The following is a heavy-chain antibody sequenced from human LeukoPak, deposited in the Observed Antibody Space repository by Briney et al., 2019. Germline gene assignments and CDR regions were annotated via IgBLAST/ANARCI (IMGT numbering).Heavy chain of an antibody. J-gene: IGHJ3*02. CDR2: IYPGDSDT. CDR1: GYSFTSYW. D-gene: IGHD6-19*01. CDR3: ARQEWLALNGRYDAFDI. V-gene: IGHV5-51*01. Sequence: GESLKISCKGSGYSFTSYWIGWVRQMPGKGLGWMGIIYPGDSDTRYRPSFQGQLTISAHKSICTPYLQCSSLKASDTAMYYCARQEWLALNGRYDAFDIWGQGTMVTVSS.